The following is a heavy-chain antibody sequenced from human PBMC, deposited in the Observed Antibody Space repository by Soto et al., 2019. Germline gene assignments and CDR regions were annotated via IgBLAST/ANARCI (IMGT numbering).Heavy chain of an antibody. CDR3: ASSAA. J-gene: IGHJ5*02. CDR1: GFIFSSYG. D-gene: IGHD1-26*01. Sequence: LRLSCAASGFIFSSYGMHWVRQAPGKGLEWVAVIWYDGSNTYYADPVKGRFTISRDNSKNTLFLQMNSLRDEDTAVYYCASSAAWGRGTLLTVSS. V-gene: IGHV3-33*01. CDR2: IWYDGSNT.